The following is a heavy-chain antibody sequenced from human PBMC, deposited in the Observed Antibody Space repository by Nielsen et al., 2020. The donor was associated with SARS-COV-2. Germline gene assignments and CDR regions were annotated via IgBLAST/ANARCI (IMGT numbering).Heavy chain of an antibody. J-gene: IGHJ6*02. CDR2: IYYSGST. V-gene: IGHV4-31*03. CDR3: SGGYDVNYYYGMDV. D-gene: IGHD5-12*01. CDR1: GGSISSGGYY. Sequence: SETLSLTCTVSGGSISSGGYYWSWIRQHPGKGLEWIGYIYYSGSTYYNPSLKSRVTISVDTSKNQFSLKLSSVTAADTAVYYCSGGYDVNYYYGMDVWGQGTTVTVSS.